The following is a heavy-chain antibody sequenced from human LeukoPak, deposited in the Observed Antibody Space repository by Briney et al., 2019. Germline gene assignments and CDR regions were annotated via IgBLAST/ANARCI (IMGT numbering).Heavy chain of an antibody. J-gene: IGHJ5*02. CDR3: ATSSSWYSGWFDP. CDR2: IIPILGIA. Sequence: SVKVSCKASGGTFSSYAISWVRQAPGQGLEWMGRIIPILGIANYAQKFQGRVTITADKSTSTAYMELSSLRSEDTAVYYCATSSSWYSGWFDPWGQGTLVTVSS. D-gene: IGHD6-13*01. V-gene: IGHV1-69*04. CDR1: GGTFSSYA.